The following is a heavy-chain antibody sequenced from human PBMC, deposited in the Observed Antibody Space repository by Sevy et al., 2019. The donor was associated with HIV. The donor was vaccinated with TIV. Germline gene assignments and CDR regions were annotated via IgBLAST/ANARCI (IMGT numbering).Heavy chain of an antibody. D-gene: IGHD3-22*01. Sequence: GGSLRLSCAASGFTFSSYSMNWVRQAPGKGLEWVSSISSSSYIYYADSVKGRFTISRENAKNSLYLQMNSLRAEDTAVYYCARTALVPPYYYDSSGYPDYWGQGTLVTVSS. CDR1: GFTFSSYS. V-gene: IGHV3-21*01. CDR2: ISSSSYI. J-gene: IGHJ4*02. CDR3: ARTALVPPYYYDSSGYPDY.